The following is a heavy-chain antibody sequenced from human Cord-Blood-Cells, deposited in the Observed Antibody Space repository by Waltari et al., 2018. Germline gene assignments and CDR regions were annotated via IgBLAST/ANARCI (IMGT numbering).Heavy chain of an antibody. J-gene: IGHJ4*02. CDR3: ARGPSYYDFWSGYYRVDY. Sequence: QVQLQESGPGLVKPSQTLSLTCTVSGGSISSGDYYWSWIRQPPGKGLEWIGYNYYSGSTYYNPSLTSRVTISVDTSKNQFSLKLSSVTAADTAVDYCARGPSYYDFWSGYYRVDYWGQGTLVTVSS. D-gene: IGHD3-3*01. CDR1: GGSISSGDYY. V-gene: IGHV4-30-4*08. CDR2: NYYSGST.